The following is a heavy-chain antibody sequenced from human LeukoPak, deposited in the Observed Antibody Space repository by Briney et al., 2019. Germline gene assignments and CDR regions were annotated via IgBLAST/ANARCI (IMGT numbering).Heavy chain of an antibody. Sequence: SGGSLRLSCVASEFSFSSYWMTWVRQAPGKGLEWVANIKQDGSVKNYVDSVKGRFTISRDNAENSLYPQMNSLRVEDTAVYYCARGPSTRLTTKWGQGTLVTVSS. J-gene: IGHJ4*02. CDR3: ARGPSTRLTTK. CDR1: EFSFSSYW. CDR2: IKQDGSVK. V-gene: IGHV3-7*01. D-gene: IGHD4-17*01.